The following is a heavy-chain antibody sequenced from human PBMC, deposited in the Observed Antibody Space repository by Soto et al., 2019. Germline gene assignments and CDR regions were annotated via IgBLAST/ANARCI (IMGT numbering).Heavy chain of an antibody. J-gene: IGHJ4*02. CDR3: ARVGIAAADLVD. CDR2: IIPILGIA. V-gene: IGHV1-69*02. CDR1: GGTFSSYT. Sequence: QVQLVQSGAEVKKPGSSVKVSCKASGGTFSSYTISWVRQAPGQGLEWMGRIIPILGIANYAQKFQGRVTITADKSTNTAYMEMSSLRSEDAAVYYWARVGIAAADLVDWGKGTLVTV. D-gene: IGHD6-13*01.